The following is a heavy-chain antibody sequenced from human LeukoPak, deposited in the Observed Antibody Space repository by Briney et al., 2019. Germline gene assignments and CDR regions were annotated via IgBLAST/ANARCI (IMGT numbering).Heavy chain of an antibody. CDR1: GGTFSSYA. Sequence: SVKVSCKASGGTFSSYAISWVRQAPGQGLEWMGGIIPIFGTANYAQKFQGRVTITADESTSTAYMELSGLRSEDTAVYYCARVLGGSGSYFAHNWLDPWSQGTLVTVSS. V-gene: IGHV1-69*13. CDR2: IIPIFGTA. D-gene: IGHD3-10*01. CDR3: ARVLGGSGSYFAHNWLDP. J-gene: IGHJ5*02.